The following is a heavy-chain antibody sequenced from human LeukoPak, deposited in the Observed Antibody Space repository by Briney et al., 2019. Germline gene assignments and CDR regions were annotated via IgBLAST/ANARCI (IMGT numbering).Heavy chain of an antibody. V-gene: IGHV1-2*02. CDR3: ARDYVHYDYVWGSYRLNY. CDR1: GYTFTGYY. CDR2: INPNSGGT. D-gene: IGHD3-16*02. J-gene: IGHJ4*02. Sequence: ASVKVSCKASGYTFTGYYMHWVRQAPGQGLEWTGWINPNSGGTNYAQKFQGRVTMTRDTSISTAYMELSRLRSDDTAVYYCARDYVHYDYVWGSYRLNYWGQGTLVTVSS.